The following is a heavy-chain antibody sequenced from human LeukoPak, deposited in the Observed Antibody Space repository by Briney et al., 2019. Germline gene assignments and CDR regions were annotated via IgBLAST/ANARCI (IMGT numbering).Heavy chain of an antibody. CDR1: GFTFSHYA. Sequence: GGSLRLSCEAPGFTFSHYAMHWVRQSPGKGLEWVALISYDGSNIQYADSVKGRFTISRDNSKNTLYLQMNTLRTEDTALYYCARDRAAAPWGYFDYWGQGTLVTVSS. D-gene: IGHD6-13*01. CDR3: ARDRAAAPWGYFDY. J-gene: IGHJ4*02. V-gene: IGHV3-30-3*01. CDR2: ISYDGSNI.